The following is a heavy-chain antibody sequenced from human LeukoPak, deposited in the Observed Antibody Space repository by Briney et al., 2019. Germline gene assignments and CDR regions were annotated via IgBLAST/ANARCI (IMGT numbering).Heavy chain of an antibody. Sequence: SETLSLTCTVSRGSISRYYWSWIRQPPGQGLEWIGYIYYSGSTDYNPSLKSRVNITVDTSKNQFSLKLSSVIAADTAVYYCARVRVSSGSHPWYFDYWGQGTLVTVSS. J-gene: IGHJ4*02. CDR1: RGSISRYY. CDR3: ARVRVSSGSHPWYFDY. V-gene: IGHV4-59*01. D-gene: IGHD3-22*01. CDR2: IYYSGST.